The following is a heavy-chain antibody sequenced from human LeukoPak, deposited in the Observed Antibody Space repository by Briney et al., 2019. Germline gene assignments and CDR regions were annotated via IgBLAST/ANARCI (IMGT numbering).Heavy chain of an antibody. CDR2: IYHSGST. J-gene: IGHJ5*02. CDR1: GGSISSGGYY. Sequence: SQTLSLTCTVSGGSISSGGYYWSWIRQPPGKGLEWIGYIYHSGSTYYNPSLKSRVTISVGRSKNQFSLKLSSVTAADTAVYYCAREVAAASVDPWGQGTLVTVSS. V-gene: IGHV4-30-2*01. CDR3: AREVAAASVDP. D-gene: IGHD6-13*01.